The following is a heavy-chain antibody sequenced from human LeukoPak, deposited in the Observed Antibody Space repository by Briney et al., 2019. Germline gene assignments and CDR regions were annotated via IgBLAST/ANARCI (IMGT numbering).Heavy chain of an antibody. Sequence: GGSLRLSCAASGFTFSSYAMSWVRQAPGKGLEWVSAISGSGGSTYYADSVKGRFTISRDNSKNTLYLQMNSQRAEDTAVYYCAKDGYCSSTSCYAEYFQHWGQGTLVTVSS. V-gene: IGHV3-23*01. D-gene: IGHD2-2*03. CDR3: AKDGYCSSTSCYAEYFQH. CDR1: GFTFSSYA. J-gene: IGHJ1*01. CDR2: ISGSGGST.